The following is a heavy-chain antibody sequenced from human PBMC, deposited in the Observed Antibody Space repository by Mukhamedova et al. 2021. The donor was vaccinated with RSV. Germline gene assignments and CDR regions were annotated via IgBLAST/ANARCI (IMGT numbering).Heavy chain of an antibody. CDR3: AKDSALSSYTRNYFDY. D-gene: IGHD3-16*02. J-gene: IGHJ4*02. Sequence: VRQAPGKGLEWVAFIRFDESDKYYADSVKGRFTISRDTSKTTLYLQMNSLRSEDTAVYYCAKDSALSSYTRNYFDYWGQGTLVTV. V-gene: IGHV3-30*02. CDR2: IRFDESDK.